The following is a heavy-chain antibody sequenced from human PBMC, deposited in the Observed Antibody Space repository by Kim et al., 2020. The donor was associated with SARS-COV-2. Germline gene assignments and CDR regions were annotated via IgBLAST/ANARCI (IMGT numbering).Heavy chain of an antibody. J-gene: IGHJ6*02. CDR2: IKQDGSEK. CDR3: ARDRGYCSSTSCLPYYYYGMDV. CDR1: GFTFSNYW. V-gene: IGHV3-7*01. D-gene: IGHD2-2*01. Sequence: GGSLRLSCAASGFTFSNYWMSWVRQAPGKGLEWVANIKQDGSEKYYVDSVKGRFTISRDNAKNSLYLQMNSLRAEDTAVYYCARDRGYCSSTSCLPYYYYGMDVWGQGTTVTVSS.